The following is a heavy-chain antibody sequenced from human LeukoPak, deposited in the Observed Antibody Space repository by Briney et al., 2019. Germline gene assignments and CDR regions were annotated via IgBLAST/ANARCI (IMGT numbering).Heavy chain of an antibody. D-gene: IGHD4-17*01. V-gene: IGHV3-30-3*01. CDR1: GFTVSSNY. CDR2: ILYDGTNQ. Sequence: GGSLRLSCAASGFTVSSNYMSWVRQAPGKGLEWVAVILYDGTNQYYADSVEGRFTISRDNSRNTLYLQMNSLKVEDTAVYYCARDFRDYRDYVAYFDSWGQGTLVTVSS. CDR3: ARDFRDYRDYVAYFDS. J-gene: IGHJ4*02.